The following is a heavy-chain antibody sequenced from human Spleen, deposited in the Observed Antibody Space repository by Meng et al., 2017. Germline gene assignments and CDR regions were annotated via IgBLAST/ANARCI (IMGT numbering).Heavy chain of an antibody. V-gene: IGHV4-34*01. D-gene: IGHD4-11*01. CDR1: GGSFSDYY. Sequence: QVQVQQWGAGLLKPSGTLSLTFVVSGGSFSDYYWSWIRHPPGKGLEWIGEINHSGSTNYNPSLESRATISVDTSQNNLSLKLSSVTAADSAVYYCARGPTTMAHDFDYWGQGTLVTVSS. J-gene: IGHJ4*02. CDR3: ARGPTTMAHDFDY. CDR2: INHSGST.